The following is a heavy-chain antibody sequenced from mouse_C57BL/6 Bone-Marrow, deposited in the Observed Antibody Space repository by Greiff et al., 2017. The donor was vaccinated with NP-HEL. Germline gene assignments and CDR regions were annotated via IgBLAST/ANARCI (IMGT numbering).Heavy chain of an antibody. J-gene: IGHJ3*01. CDR2: ISSGGDYI. CDR1: GFTFSSYA. D-gene: IGHD2-5*01. CDR3: TREGSNEAWFAY. V-gene: IGHV5-9-1*02. Sequence: EVMLVESGEGLVKPGGSLKLSCAASGFTFSSYAMSWVRQTPEKRLEWVAYISSGGDYIYYADTVKGRFTISRDNARNTLYLQMSSLKSEDTAMYYCTREGSNEAWFAYWGQGTLVTVSA.